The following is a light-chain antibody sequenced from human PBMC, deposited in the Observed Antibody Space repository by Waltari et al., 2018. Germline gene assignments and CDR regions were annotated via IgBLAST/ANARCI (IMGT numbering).Light chain of an antibody. Sequence: DIVMTQSPDSLSVSLCELATINCKSSQSVLYSSDNNNYLAWYQQKQGQPPRLLIYWASTRESGVPDRFSGSGSGTDFTLTISSLQAEDVAVYYCHQYYSYPWTFGQGTTVEIK. CDR3: HQYYSYPWT. J-gene: IGKJ1*01. V-gene: IGKV4-1*01. CDR2: WAS. CDR1: QSVLYSSDNNNY.